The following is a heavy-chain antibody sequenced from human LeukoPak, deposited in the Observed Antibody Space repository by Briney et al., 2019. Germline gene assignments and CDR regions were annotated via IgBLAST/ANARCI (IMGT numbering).Heavy chain of an antibody. J-gene: IGHJ4*02. CDR3: AKDKGDFWSGHHY. CDR2: ISGNGGSI. D-gene: IGHD3-3*01. Sequence: GGSLRLSCAASGFTFSSYAMDWVRQAPGKGLEWISVISGNGGSIYYADSVKGRFTISRDNSKNTLYLQMNSLRAEDTAVYYCAKDKGDFWSGHHYWGQGTLVTVSS. CDR1: GFTFSSYA. V-gene: IGHV3-23*01.